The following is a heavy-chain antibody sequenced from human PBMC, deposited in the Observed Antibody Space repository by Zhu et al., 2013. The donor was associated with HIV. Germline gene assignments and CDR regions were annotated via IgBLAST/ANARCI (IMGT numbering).Heavy chain of an antibody. Sequence: QVQLVQSGAEVKKPGASVKVSCKASGYTFTGYYIHWVRQAPGQGLEWMGWINPNSGGTNFAQKFQGRVTMTRATSISTAYMELSRLRFDDTAVYYCVRAYYDIPYYFDCWGQGTLVTVSS. V-gene: IGHV1-2*02. CDR2: INPNSGGT. J-gene: IGHJ4*02. CDR3: VRAYYDIPYYFDC. CDR1: GYTFTGYY. D-gene: IGHD3-9*01.